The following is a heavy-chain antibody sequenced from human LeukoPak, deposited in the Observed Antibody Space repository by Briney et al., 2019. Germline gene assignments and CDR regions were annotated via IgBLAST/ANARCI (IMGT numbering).Heavy chain of an antibody. CDR1: SVSLTNYY. CDR2: IYYSGST. CDR3: ARGGPDRYYYDSSGSFKNWFDP. Sequence: KASETLSLTCTVSSVSLTNYYWSWIRQPPGKGLEWIGYIYYSGSTNYNPSLKSRVTISVDTSKNQFSLKLSSVTAADTAVYYCARGGPDRYYYDSSGSFKNWFDPWGQGTLVTVSS. J-gene: IGHJ5*02. V-gene: IGHV4-59*01. D-gene: IGHD3-22*01.